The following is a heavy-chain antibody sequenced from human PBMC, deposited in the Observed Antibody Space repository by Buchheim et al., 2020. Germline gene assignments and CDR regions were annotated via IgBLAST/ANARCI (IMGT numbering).Heavy chain of an antibody. J-gene: IGHJ6*02. V-gene: IGHV4-34*01. Sequence: QVQLQQWGAGLLKPSETLSLTCAVYGGSFSGYYWSWIRQPPGKGLEWIGEINHSGSTNYNPSLKSRVTISVDTSKKQLSLKLSSVTAADTAVYYCARGCRYYYYYGMDVWGQGTT. CDR3: ARGCRYYYYYGMDV. CDR2: INHSGST. CDR1: GGSFSGYY.